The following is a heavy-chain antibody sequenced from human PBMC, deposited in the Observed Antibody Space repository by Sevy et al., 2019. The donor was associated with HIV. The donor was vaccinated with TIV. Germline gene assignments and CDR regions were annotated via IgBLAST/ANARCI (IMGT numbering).Heavy chain of an antibody. Sequence: GGSLRLSCEGSGFNFGTHAIHWVRQPPGRGLEWVAVISYAGSHTYYADSVKGRFNISRDNSKNTLYLQMNSLTTEDTAVYYCARPRANYVDHYFFYAMDVWGQGTTVTVSS. J-gene: IGHJ6*02. V-gene: IGHV3-30-3*01. CDR1: GFNFGTHA. CDR2: ISYAGSHT. D-gene: IGHD4-17*01. CDR3: ARPRANYVDHYFFYAMDV.